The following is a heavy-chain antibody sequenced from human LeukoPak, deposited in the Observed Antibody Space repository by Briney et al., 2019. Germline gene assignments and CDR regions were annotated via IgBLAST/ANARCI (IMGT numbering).Heavy chain of an antibody. CDR2: ISWDGGST. J-gene: IGHJ4*02. CDR3: AKAGGTYYYGSGSYYNPYYFDY. Sequence: GGSLRLSCAASGFTFDDYTMHWVRHAPGKGLEWVSLISWDGGSTYYADSVKGRFTISRDNSKNSLYLQMNSLRTEDTALYYCAKAGGTYYYGSGSYYNPYYFDYWGQGTLVTVSS. D-gene: IGHD3-10*01. V-gene: IGHV3-43*01. CDR1: GFTFDDYT.